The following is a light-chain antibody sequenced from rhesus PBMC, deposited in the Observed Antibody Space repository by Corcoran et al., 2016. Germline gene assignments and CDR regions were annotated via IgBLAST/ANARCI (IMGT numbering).Light chain of an antibody. J-gene: IGKJ3*01. CDR3: QNNYGNPYT. CDR2: KAS. CDR1: ENVNNY. Sequence: DIQMTQSPSSLSASVGDRVTITCRASENVNNYLNWYQQKPGKAPKLLIYKASTLQSGAPSRFSCSGSGTDYTFTISSLQSEDVATYYCQNNYGNPYTFGPGTKLDIK. V-gene: IGKV1-74*01.